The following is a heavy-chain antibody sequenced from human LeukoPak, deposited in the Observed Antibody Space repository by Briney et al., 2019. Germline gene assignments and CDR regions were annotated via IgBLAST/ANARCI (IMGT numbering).Heavy chain of an antibody. CDR2: IYYSGSP. Sequence: SETLSLTCTVSGGFITRSSYYWGWIRQPPGKGLEWIGSIYYSGSPYYTPSFKSRVTMSLDTSKSQFSLNLSSVTAADTAVYYCARVTREAARPYFVSYWGQGTLVTVSS. J-gene: IGHJ4*02. CDR1: GGFITRSSYY. CDR3: ARVTREAARPYFVSY. V-gene: IGHV4-39*07. D-gene: IGHD6-6*01.